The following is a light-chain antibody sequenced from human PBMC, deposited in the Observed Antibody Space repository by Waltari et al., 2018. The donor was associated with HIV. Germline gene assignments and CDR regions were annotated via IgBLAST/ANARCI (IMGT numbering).Light chain of an antibody. CDR3: ATWDDSLNGV. J-gene: IGLJ3*02. V-gene: IGLV1-44*01. CDR2: MNN. Sequence: HSVLTQPPSASGTPGQPVILSCSGNTSNIANNDVTWYQQFPGSAPKLLIYMNNYRPSGVPDRFAGSRSGTSASLTISGLQIEDEAQYYCATWDDSLNGVFGAGTRLTVL. CDR1: TSNIANND.